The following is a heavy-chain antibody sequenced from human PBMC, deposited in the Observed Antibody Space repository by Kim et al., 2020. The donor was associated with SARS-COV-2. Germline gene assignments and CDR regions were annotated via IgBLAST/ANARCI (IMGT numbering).Heavy chain of an antibody. D-gene: IGHD6-19*01. Sequence: GGSLRLSCAASGFTFSDYYMSWIRQAPGKGLDWVSYISSSGSYTDYADSVKGRFTISRDNAKNSLYLQMNSLRAEDTAVYYCAREEYSSGVNWFDPWGQGTLVTVSS. J-gene: IGHJ5*02. CDR3: AREEYSSGVNWFDP. CDR2: ISSSGSYT. CDR1: GFTFSDYY. V-gene: IGHV3-11*06.